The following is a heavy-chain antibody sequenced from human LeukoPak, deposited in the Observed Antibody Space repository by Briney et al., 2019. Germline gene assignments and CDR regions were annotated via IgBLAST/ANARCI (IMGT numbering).Heavy chain of an antibody. D-gene: IGHD2-8*01. CDR3: ARDHCSINGCSNSFGP. Sequence: ASVRVSCKASGYTFTSYGISWVRQAPGQGLEWMGWVSAYNGNTNYAQNPQGRVTMTTDTSTRTAYMELWSLRSDDTAVYYCARDHCSINGCSNSFGPWGQGTLVTVSS. CDR2: VSAYNGNT. J-gene: IGHJ5*02. V-gene: IGHV1-18*01. CDR1: GYTFTSYG.